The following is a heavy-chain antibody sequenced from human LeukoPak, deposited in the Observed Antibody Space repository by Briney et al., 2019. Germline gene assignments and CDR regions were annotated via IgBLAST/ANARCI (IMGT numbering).Heavy chain of an antibody. V-gene: IGHV3-23*01. CDR1: GFTFSSYA. CDR2: ISGGGGST. J-gene: IGHJ4*02. CDR3: AKDLGMGGWYIFFDY. Sequence: PGGSLRLSCAASGFTFSSYAMSWVRQAPGKGLEWVSAISGGGGSTYYADSVKGRFTISRDNSKNTLYLQMNSLRAEDTAVYYCAKDLGMGGWYIFFDYWGQGTLVTVSS. D-gene: IGHD6-19*01.